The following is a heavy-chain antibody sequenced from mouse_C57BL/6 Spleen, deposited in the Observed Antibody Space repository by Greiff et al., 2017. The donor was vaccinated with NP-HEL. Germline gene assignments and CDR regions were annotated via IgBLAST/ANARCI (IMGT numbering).Heavy chain of an antibody. CDR1: GFTFTDYY. D-gene: IGHD3-2*02. CDR3: ARYDDSSGYFYAMDY. Sequence: EVKLQESGGGLVQPGGSLSLSCAASGFTFTDYYMSWVRQPPGKALEWLGFIRNKANGYTTEYSASVKGRFTISRDNSQSILYLQMNALRAEDSATYYCARYDDSSGYFYAMDYWGQGTSVTVSS. CDR2: IRNKANGYTT. J-gene: IGHJ4*01. V-gene: IGHV7-3*01.